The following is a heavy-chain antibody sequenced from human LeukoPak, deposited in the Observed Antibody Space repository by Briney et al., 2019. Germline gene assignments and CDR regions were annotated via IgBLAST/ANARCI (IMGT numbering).Heavy chain of an antibody. J-gene: IGHJ3*02. CDR2: IWYDGSKK. D-gene: IGHD3-10*01. CDR3: ARSPYGSGSLGALNI. CDR1: GFTFSSYG. Sequence: GGSLRLSCAASGFTFSSYGMHWVRQAPGKGLEWVAGIWYDGSKKHYADSVKGRFTISRDNSKNTLYLQMNSLRAEDTAVYYCARSPYGSGSLGALNIWGPGTKVTVSS. V-gene: IGHV3-33*01.